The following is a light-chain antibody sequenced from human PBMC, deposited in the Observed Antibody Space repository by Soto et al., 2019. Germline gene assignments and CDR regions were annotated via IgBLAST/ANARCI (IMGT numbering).Light chain of an antibody. CDR1: NSNIGKNY. Sequence: QSVLTQPPSASGTPGQRVTISCSGSNSNIGKNYVYWYRQLPGTAPKLLIYRNNQRPSGVPDRFSGSKPGTSASLAISGLRSEDEADYYCAAWDDSLSGHELFGGGTKLTVL. J-gene: IGLJ2*01. V-gene: IGLV1-47*01. CDR2: RNN. CDR3: AAWDDSLSGHEL.